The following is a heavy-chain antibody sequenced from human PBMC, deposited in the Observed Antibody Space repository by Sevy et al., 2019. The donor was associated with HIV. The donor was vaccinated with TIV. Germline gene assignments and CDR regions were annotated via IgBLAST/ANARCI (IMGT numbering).Heavy chain of an antibody. V-gene: IGHV3-33*01. J-gene: IGHJ4*02. CDR1: GFNFNSHG. CDR3: AREISRNYLGSLDY. CDR2: IQYDGSIK. Sequence: GGSLRLSCVASGFNFNSHGMHWVRQAPGKGLEWVSVIQYDGSIKDYADSVKGRFTISRDNSKNTLYLQMDSMRAGDTDIYYCAREISRNYLGSLDYGGKGTLVTVSS. D-gene: IGHD1-7*01.